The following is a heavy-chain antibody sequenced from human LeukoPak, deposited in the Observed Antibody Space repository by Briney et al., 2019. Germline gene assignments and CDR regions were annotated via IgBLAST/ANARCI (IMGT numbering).Heavy chain of an antibody. Sequence: GASVKVSCKASGGTFSSYAISWVRQAPGQGLEWMGRIIRILDITNYAQKFQGRITITADKSTSTAYMELSSLRSEDTAVYYCASGDYYDSSALGQYWGQGTLVTVSS. J-gene: IGHJ4*02. CDR2: IIRILDIT. D-gene: IGHD3-22*01. V-gene: IGHV1-69*04. CDR1: GGTFSSYA. CDR3: ASGDYYDSSALGQY.